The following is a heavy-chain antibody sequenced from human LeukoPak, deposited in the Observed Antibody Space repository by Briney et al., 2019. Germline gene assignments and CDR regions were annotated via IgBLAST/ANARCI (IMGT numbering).Heavy chain of an antibody. CDR2: IKQDGSEK. D-gene: IGHD2-15*01. V-gene: IGHV3-7*01. CDR3: ASFRVDYYYYYGMDV. CDR1: GFTFSSYW. J-gene: IGHJ6*02. Sequence: PGGSLRLSCAASGFTFSSYWMSWVRQAPGKGLEWVANIKQDGSEKYYVDSVKGRFTISRDNAKNSLYLQMNSLRAEDTAVYYCASFRVDYYYYYGMDVWGQGTTVTVSS.